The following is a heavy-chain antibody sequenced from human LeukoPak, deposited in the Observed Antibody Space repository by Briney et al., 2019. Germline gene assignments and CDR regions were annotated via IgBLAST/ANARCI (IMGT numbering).Heavy chain of an antibody. CDR3: ARDPRIVGATTWHTFDY. D-gene: IGHD1-26*01. J-gene: IGHJ4*02. CDR2: IYSGGNT. Sequence: GGSLRLSCTVSGFTVSSNSMSWVRQAPGKGLEWVSFIYSGGNTHNSDSVKGRFTISRDNAKNTLYLQMNSLRAEDTAVYYCARDPRIVGATTWHTFDYWGQGTLVTVSS. CDR1: GFTVSSNS. V-gene: IGHV3-66*01.